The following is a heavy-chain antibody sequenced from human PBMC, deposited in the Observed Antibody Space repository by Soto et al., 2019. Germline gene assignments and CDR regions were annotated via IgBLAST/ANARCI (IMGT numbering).Heavy chain of an antibody. J-gene: IGHJ6*02. CDR3: ARVVDYYDPYYYHGMDV. V-gene: IGHV3-21*01. Sequence: EVQLVESGGGLVKPGGSLRLSCAASGFTFSSYSMNWVRQSPGKGLEGGSSISSSTSYIYYADSVKGRFTISRDNAKNSLYLQMNSLRAEDTAVYYCARVVDYYDPYYYHGMDVWGQGTTVTVSS. D-gene: IGHD3-22*01. CDR1: GFTFSSYS. CDR2: ISSSTSYI.